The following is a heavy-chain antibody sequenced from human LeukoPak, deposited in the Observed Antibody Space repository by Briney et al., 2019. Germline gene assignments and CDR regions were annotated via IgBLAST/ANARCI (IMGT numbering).Heavy chain of an antibody. CDR1: GFTFNKYA. J-gene: IGHJ4*02. CDR3: ARGLGYCSSTSCPLDY. V-gene: IGHV3-21*01. Sequence: GGSLRLSCAASGFTFNKYAMKWVRQAPGKGLEWVSSISSSSSYIYYADSVKGRFTISRDNAKNSLYLQMNSLRAEDTAVYYCARGLGYCSSTSCPLDYWGQGTLVTVSS. CDR2: ISSSSSYI. D-gene: IGHD2-2*01.